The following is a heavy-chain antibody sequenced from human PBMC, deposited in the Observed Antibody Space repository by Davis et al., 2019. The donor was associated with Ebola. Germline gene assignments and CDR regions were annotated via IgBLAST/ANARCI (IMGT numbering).Heavy chain of an antibody. CDR1: GGSISSSSYY. D-gene: IGHD3-22*01. CDR3: ARVGYYYDSSGYYYGAFDI. CDR2: IYYSGST. J-gene: IGHJ3*02. V-gene: IGHV4-39*07. Sequence: SETLSLTCTVSGGSISSSSYYWGWIRQPPGKGLEWIGSIYYSGSTYYNPSLKSRVTISVDTSKNQFSLQLNSVTPEDTAVYYCARVGYYYDSSGYYYGAFDIWGQGTMVTVSS.